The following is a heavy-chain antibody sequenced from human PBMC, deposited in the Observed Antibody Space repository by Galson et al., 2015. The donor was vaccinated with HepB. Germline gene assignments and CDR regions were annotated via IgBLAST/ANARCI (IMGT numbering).Heavy chain of an antibody. CDR2: IYYSGST. V-gene: IGHV4-59*01. CDR3: ARAVTTGTNWFDP. D-gene: IGHD4-17*01. CDR1: GGSISSYY. Sequence: LSLTCTVSGGSISSYYWSWIRQPPGKGLEWIGYIYYSGSTNYNPSLKSRVTISVDTSKNQFSLKLSSVTAADTAVYYCARAVTTGTNWFDPWGQGTLVTVSS. J-gene: IGHJ5*02.